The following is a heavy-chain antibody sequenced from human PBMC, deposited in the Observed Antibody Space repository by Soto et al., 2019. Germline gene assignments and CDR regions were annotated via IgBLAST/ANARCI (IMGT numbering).Heavy chain of an antibody. D-gene: IGHD2-15*01. CDR1: GYTFTSYY. CDR2: INPSGGST. CDR3: ARHSVGYYFDY. Sequence: QVQLVQSGAEVKKPGASVKVSCKASGYTFTSYYMHWVRQAPGQGLEWMGIINPSGGSTSYAQKFQGRVTMTRETSKSTVYVELSSLRSEDTAVYYCARHSVGYYFDYWGQGTLVTVSS. J-gene: IGHJ4*02. V-gene: IGHV1-46*03.